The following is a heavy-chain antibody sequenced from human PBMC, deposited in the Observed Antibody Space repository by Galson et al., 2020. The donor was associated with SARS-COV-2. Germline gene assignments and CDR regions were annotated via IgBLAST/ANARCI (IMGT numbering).Heavy chain of an antibody. CDR1: GGSISTGTYY. V-gene: IGHV4-61*09. CDR2: ISSSGSI. CDR3: ARDPYRSEGYFDN. Sequence: SETLSLTCTVSGGSISTGTYYWSWIRQPAGKGLEWIGHISSSGSIHYNPSFTRRVTMSLDTSKNQFSLRLNSVTAADTAVYYCARDPYRSEGYFDNWGQGTLVTASS. D-gene: IGHD6-19*01. J-gene: IGHJ4*03.